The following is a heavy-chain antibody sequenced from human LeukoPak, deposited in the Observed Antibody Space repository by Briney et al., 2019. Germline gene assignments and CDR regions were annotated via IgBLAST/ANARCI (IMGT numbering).Heavy chain of an antibody. V-gene: IGHV3-7*01. J-gene: IGHJ4*02. CDR3: ARVVVPAARLDY. CDR1: GFTFSSHW. CDR2: IKQDGSEK. D-gene: IGHD2-2*01. Sequence: GGSLRLSCAASGFTFSSHWMSWVRQAPGKGLEWVANIKQDGSEKYYVDSVKGRFTISRDNAKNSLYLQMNSLRAEDTAVYYCARVVVPAARLDYWGQGTLVTVSS.